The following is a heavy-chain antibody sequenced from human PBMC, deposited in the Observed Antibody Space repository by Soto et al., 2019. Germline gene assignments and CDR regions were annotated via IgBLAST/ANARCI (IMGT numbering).Heavy chain of an antibody. J-gene: IGHJ3*02. CDR2: ISSSSSYI. CDR3: ARDRFWGSYRYDAFDI. Sequence: GGSLRLSCAASGFTFSSYSMNWVRQAPGKGLEWVSSISSSSSYIYYADSVKGRFTISRDNAKNSLYLQMNSLGAEDTAVYYCARDRFWGSYRYDAFDIWGQGTMVTVSS. CDR1: GFTFSSYS. D-gene: IGHD3-16*02. V-gene: IGHV3-21*01.